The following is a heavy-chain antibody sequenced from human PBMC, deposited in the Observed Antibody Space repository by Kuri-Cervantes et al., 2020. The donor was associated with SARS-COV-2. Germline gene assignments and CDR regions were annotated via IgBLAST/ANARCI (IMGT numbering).Heavy chain of an antibody. J-gene: IGHJ3*02. Sequence: LSLTCAASGFTFSSYAVHWVRQAPGKGLEYVSAISSNGGSTYYADSVKGRFTISRDNSKNTLYLQMNSLRAEDTAVYYCARRLPREDAFDIWGQGTMVTVSS. CDR2: ISSNGGST. CDR1: GFTFSSYA. V-gene: IGHV3-64*02. CDR3: ARRLPREDAFDI. D-gene: IGHD2-15*01.